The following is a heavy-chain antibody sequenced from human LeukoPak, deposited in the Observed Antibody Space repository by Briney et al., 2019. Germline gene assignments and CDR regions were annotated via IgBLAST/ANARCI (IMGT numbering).Heavy chain of an antibody. CDR1: GGSFSGYY. V-gene: IGHV4-34*01. Sequence: SETLFLTCAVYGGSFSGYYWSWIRQPPGKGLEWIGEINHSGSTNYNPSLKSRVTISVDTSKNQFSLKLSSVTAADTAVYYCARADYGSGSYHRWFDPWGQGTLVTVSS. D-gene: IGHD3-10*01. CDR2: INHSGST. CDR3: ARADYGSGSYHRWFDP. J-gene: IGHJ5*02.